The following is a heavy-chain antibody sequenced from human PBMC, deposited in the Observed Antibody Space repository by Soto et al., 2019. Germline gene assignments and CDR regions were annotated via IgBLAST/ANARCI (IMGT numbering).Heavy chain of an antibody. CDR3: ARDQQWLAGFDY. V-gene: IGHV3-30-3*01. CDR1: GFTFSSYA. J-gene: IGHJ4*02. CDR2: ILYDGTKK. Sequence: GGSLRLSCSASGFTFSSYAMHWVRQAPGKGLEWVAVILYDGTKKHYADSVKGRFTISRDNFKNTLFLQMNSLRTEDTAVFYCARDQQWLAGFDYWGQGTLVTVSS. D-gene: IGHD6-19*01.